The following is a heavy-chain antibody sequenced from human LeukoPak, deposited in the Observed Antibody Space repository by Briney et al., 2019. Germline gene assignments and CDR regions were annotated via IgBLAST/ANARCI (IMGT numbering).Heavy chain of an antibody. V-gene: IGHV7-4-1*02. J-gene: IGHJ6*02. CDR1: GYTFTSYA. Sequence: GASVKVSCKASGYTFTSYAMNWVRQAPGQGLEWMGWINTNTGNPTYAQGFTGRFVFSLDTSVSTAYLQISSLKAEDTAVYYCAREGGDRITMVRGGVGMDVWGQGTTVTVSS. D-gene: IGHD3-10*01. CDR3: AREGGDRITMVRGGVGMDV. CDR2: INTNTGNP.